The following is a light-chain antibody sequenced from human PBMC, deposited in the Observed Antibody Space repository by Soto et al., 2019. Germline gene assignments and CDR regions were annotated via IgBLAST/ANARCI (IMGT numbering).Light chain of an antibody. Sequence: EIVLTQSPATLSLSPGERATLSCRASQSVSSYLAWYQQKPGQAPRLLIYDASNRATGIPARFSGSASGTDFTLTISSLEPEDFAVYYCQQRSNWPPRFTFGHGTKVDIK. J-gene: IGKJ3*01. CDR2: DAS. CDR1: QSVSSY. V-gene: IGKV3-11*01. CDR3: QQRSNWPPRFT.